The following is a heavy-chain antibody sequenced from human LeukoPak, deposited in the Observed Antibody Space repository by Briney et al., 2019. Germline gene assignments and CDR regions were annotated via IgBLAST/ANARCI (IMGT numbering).Heavy chain of an antibody. Sequence: PGGSLRLSCAASGFTFSSYGMHWVRQAPGKGLEWVAVISYDGSNKYYADSVKGRFTISRDNSKNTLYLQMNSLRAEDTAVYYCARDGNVLLWFGELFDWGQGTLVSVSS. D-gene: IGHD3-10*01. CDR2: ISYDGSNK. V-gene: IGHV3-30*03. CDR1: GFTFSSYG. J-gene: IGHJ4*02. CDR3: ARDGNVLLWFGELFD.